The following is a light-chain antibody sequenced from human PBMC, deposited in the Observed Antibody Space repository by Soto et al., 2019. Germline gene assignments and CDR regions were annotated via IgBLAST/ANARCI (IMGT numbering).Light chain of an antibody. CDR2: DAS. J-gene: IGKJ2*01. V-gene: IGKV1-5*01. CDR3: QQYNSYSYT. CDR1: QSISSW. Sequence: DIQMTQSPSTLSASVGDRVTITCRASQSISSWLAWYQQKPGKAPKLLIYDASSLESGVPSRFSGSGSGTEFTLTISSLQRDDFATYYCQQYNSYSYTFGQGTKLEIK.